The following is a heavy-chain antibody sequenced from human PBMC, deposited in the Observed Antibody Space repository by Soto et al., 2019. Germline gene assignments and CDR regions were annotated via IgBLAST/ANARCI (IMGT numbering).Heavy chain of an antibody. D-gene: IGHD2-8*02. J-gene: IGHJ5*01. CDR3: AREQRPERYCTSAACLNWLDS. CDR2: ISGSDGKT. CDR1: GFIFSDYY. V-gene: IGHV3-11*01. Sequence: QVQLVESGGDLVRPGGSLRLSCAAPGFIFSDYYMSWVRQAPGKGLEWLAYISGSDGKTYYTNSVEGRFTISRDNTKNTLYLQMNSLRAEDTARYFCAREQRPERYCTSAACLNWLDSWGQGALVTVSS.